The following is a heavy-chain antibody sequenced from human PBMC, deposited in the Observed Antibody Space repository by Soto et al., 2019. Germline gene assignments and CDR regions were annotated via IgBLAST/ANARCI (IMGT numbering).Heavy chain of an antibody. V-gene: IGHV3-23*01. Sequence: EVQLLESGGGLVQPGGSLRISCATSGFRFSDYGINWVRQAPGKGLEWVSGITKTGRSTFLADSVRVRFTISRDNSKNTLQLQMNSLRTEDTAVYYCAKNQPSWATRAAFDYWGQGTLVTVSS. CDR1: GFRFSDYG. CDR2: ITKTGRST. CDR3: AKNQPSWATRAAFDY. D-gene: IGHD2-2*01. J-gene: IGHJ4*02.